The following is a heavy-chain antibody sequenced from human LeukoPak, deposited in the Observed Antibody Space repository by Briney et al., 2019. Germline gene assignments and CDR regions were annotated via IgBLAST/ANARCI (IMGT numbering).Heavy chain of an antibody. J-gene: IGHJ4*02. Sequence: TGGSLRLSCAASGFTFSSYEMNWVRQAPGKGLEWVSYISSSGSTIYYAASVKGRFTISRDNAKNSLYLQMNSLRAEDTAVYYCARSMVRGVRSDYWGQGTLVTVSS. CDR3: ARSMVRGVRSDY. D-gene: IGHD3-10*01. V-gene: IGHV3-48*03. CDR2: ISSSGSTI. CDR1: GFTFSSYE.